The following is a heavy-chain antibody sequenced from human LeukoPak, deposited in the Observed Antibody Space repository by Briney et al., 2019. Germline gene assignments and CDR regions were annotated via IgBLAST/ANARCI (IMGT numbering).Heavy chain of an antibody. CDR2: ICGSICGRIGST. D-gene: IGHD3-10*01. J-gene: IGHJ4*02. Sequence: GGSLRLSCAASGFSFSSYAMSWVRQAPGKGLEWVSDICGSICGRIGSTDYADSVKGRFTISRDNSKNTLYLQMNSLRAEDTAVYYCAKDGRTYGPFGYWGQGTLVTVSS. V-gene: IGHV3-23*01. CDR3: AKDGRTYGPFGY. CDR1: GFSFSSYA.